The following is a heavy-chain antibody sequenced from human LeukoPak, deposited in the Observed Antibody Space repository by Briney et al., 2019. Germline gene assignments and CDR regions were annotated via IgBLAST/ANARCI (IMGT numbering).Heavy chain of an antibody. D-gene: IGHD3-16*01. J-gene: IGHJ5*02. CDR1: GFTFYNYW. CDR2: IKQDGSEK. V-gene: IGHV3-7*01. CDR3: ARELISWFDP. Sequence: GGSLRLSCAASGFTFYNYWMTWVRQAPGKGLEWVANIKQDGSEKFYVDSVKGRFTISRDNAKNSLYLQMNSLRAEDTAVYYCARELISWFDPWGQGTLVTVSS.